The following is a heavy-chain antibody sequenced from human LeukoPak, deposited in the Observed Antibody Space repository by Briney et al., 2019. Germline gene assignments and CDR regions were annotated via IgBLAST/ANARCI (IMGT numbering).Heavy chain of an antibody. V-gene: IGHV4-34*01. CDR2: INHSGST. CDR3: AREFPSGQADY. Sequence: SETLSLTCAVYGGSFSGYYWSWIRQPPGKGLEWIGEINHSGSTNYNPSLKSRVTISVDTSKNQFSLKLSSVTAADTAVYYCAREFPSGQADYWGQGTLVTVSS. D-gene: IGHD6-25*01. J-gene: IGHJ4*02. CDR1: GGSFSGYY.